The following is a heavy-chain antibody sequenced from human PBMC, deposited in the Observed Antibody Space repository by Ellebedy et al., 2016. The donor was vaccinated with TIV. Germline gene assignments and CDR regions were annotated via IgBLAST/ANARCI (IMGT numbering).Heavy chain of an antibody. J-gene: IGHJ3*02. CDR1: GFSFTSYS. D-gene: IGHD4-17*01. V-gene: IGHV3-7*01. CDR3: ATDGSYGDYRSPAHAFVI. Sequence: GGSLRLSCAASGFSFTSYSMNWIRQAPGKGLEWVANINQDGSQKNYVDSVKGRLTVSRANAKNSLYLQMNSLRAEDTSVYYCATDGSYGDYRSPAHAFVIWGQGTMVTVSS. CDR2: INQDGSQK.